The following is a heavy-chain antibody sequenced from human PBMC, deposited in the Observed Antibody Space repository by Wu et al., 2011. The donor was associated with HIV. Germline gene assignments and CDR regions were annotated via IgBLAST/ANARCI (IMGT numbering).Heavy chain of an antibody. J-gene: IGHJ4*02. D-gene: IGHD6-19*01. V-gene: IGHV1-18*01. CDR2: VSGYNGNT. CDR3: ARDRARSSGWYYFDY. Sequence: QVQLVQSGAEVKKPGSSVKVSCKASGYTFSSYGINWVRQAPGQGLEWMGWVSGYNGNTNYAQKFQGRVTMTTDTSTNTAYMELRSLRSDDTAVYYCARDRARSSGWYYFDYWGQRTLVTVSS. CDR1: GYTFSSYG.